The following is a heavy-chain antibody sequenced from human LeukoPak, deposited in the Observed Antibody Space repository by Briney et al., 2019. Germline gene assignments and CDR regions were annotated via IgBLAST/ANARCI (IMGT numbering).Heavy chain of an antibody. CDR1: GFTFSSYW. CDR2: INHNGNVD. CDR3: ARGGGLDV. J-gene: IGHJ6*02. V-gene: IGHV3-7*03. Sequence: GGSLRLSCAASGFTFSSYWMNWARQAPGKGLEWVASINHNGNVDYYVDPVKGRFTISRDNAKNSLYLQMSNLRAEDTAVYFCARGGGLDVWGQGATVTVSS. D-gene: IGHD3-16*01.